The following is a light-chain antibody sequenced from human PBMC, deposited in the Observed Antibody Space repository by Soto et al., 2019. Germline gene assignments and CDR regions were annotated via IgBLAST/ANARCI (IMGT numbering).Light chain of an antibody. CDR1: QSVSNW. CDR2: DAS. J-gene: IGKJ1*01. Sequence: DIQMTQSPSTLSASVGDRVTITCRASQSVSNWLARYQQKTGKAPKLLTYDASSLQSGVPSRFSGSGSGTEFALTISSLQPDDFATYYCQQYYSYWTFGQGTKVDIK. V-gene: IGKV1-5*01. CDR3: QQYYSYWT.